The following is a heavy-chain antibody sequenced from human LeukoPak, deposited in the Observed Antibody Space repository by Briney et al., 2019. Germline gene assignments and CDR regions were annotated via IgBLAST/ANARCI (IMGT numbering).Heavy chain of an antibody. CDR2: IYTSGST. Sequence: SETLSLTCTVSGGSISSYYWSWIRQPAGKGLEWIGRIYTSGSTNYNPSLKSRVTMSVDTSKNQFSLKLSSVTAADTAVYYCARAGAGIAAAGALAFDIWGQGTMVTVSS. CDR3: ARAGAGIAAAGALAFDI. D-gene: IGHD6-13*01. J-gene: IGHJ3*02. CDR1: GGSISSYY. V-gene: IGHV4-4*07.